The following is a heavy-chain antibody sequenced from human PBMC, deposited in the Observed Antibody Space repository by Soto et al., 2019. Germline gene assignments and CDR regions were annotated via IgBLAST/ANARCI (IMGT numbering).Heavy chain of an antibody. CDR3: AREAGVTLDY. CDR2: ISKDGSNK. J-gene: IGHJ4*02. Sequence: ESGGGVVQPGRSLRLSCATSGFSFSWYTMHWVRLAPGTGLEWVALISKDGSNKYYADSVKGRFSISRDNSKNTLYLQMDSLRPEDRALYYCAREAGVTLDYWGQGTLVTVSS. V-gene: IGHV3-30-3*01. CDR1: GFSFSWYT. D-gene: IGHD3-3*01.